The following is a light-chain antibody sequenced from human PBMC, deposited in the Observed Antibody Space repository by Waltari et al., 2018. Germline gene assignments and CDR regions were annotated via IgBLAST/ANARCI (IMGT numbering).Light chain of an antibody. J-gene: IGLJ2*01. Sequence: SYVLIQPPSVSLAPGKTARIPCGGTALGSKRVHWYQHEPGQAPLLGVSDDSDRPSGIPERFSGSNSGNTATLTVYRVEAGDEADYYCQVWDSSTSEVVFGGGTKLTVL. V-gene: IGLV3-21*03. CDR1: ALGSKR. CDR3: QVWDSSTSEVV. CDR2: DDS.